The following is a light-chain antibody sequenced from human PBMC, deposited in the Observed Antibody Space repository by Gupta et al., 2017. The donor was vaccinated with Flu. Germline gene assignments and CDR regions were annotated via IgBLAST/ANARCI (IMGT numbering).Light chain of an antibody. V-gene: IGLV2-14*03. CDR3: SSYTTSSTEV. Sequence: VAWYQQHAGKAPKLIMHDVNQRPSGISNRFSGSKSGLTASLTITGLQTDDEADYYCSSYTTSSTEVFGSGTKVTVL. J-gene: IGLJ1*01. CDR2: DVN.